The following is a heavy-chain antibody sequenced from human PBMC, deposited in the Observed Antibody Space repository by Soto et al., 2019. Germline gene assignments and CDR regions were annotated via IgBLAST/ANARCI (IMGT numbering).Heavy chain of an antibody. J-gene: IGHJ6*02. D-gene: IGHD2-2*01. V-gene: IGHV1-69*06. CDR1: GGTFGSYA. CDR2: IIPIPGTA. Sequence: QVQLVQSGAEVKKPGSSVKVSCKASGGTFGSYAISWVRQAPGQGLEWMGGIIPIPGTAKYAQKFKGRVTIAANTATSTAYRELSSLRSEDTGVYYCARSQGRSTSLEIYYYYYYGMDVWGQGTTVTVSS. CDR3: ARSQGRSTSLEIYYYYYYGMDV.